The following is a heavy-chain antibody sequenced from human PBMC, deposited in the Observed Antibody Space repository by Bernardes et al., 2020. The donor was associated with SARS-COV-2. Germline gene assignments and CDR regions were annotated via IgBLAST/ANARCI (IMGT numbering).Heavy chain of an antibody. CDR3: ARGIHYDSSGYYTPLSLDY. Sequence: GGSLRLSCAASGFTVSSNYMSWVRQAPGKGLEWVSVIYSGGSTYYADSVKGRFTISRDNSKNTLYLQMNSLRAEDTAVYYCARGIHYDSSGYYTPLSLDYWGQGTLVTVSS. CDR1: GFTVSSNY. CDR2: IYSGGST. V-gene: IGHV3-53*01. D-gene: IGHD3-22*01. J-gene: IGHJ4*02.